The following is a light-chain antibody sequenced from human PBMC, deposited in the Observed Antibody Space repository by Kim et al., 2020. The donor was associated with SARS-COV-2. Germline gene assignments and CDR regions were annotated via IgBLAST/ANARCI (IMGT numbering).Light chain of an antibody. Sequence: GRRGTISCSGSSSNIGSHYVYWYQQLPGAAPKLLIYSGNQRPAGVPDRFSGSKSGTSASLAIGGLRSEDEADYYCGAWDDSLSGRIFGGGTQLTVL. CDR1: SSNIGSHY. J-gene: IGLJ2*01. CDR3: GAWDDSLSGRI. CDR2: SGN. V-gene: IGLV1-47*01.